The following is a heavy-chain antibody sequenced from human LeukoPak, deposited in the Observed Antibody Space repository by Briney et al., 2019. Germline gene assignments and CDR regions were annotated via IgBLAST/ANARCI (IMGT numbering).Heavy chain of an antibody. D-gene: IGHD1-20*01. CDR2: ISGSGGST. CDR1: GFTFTSYA. CDR3: AKKMSITAASQVDY. V-gene: IGHV3-23*01. J-gene: IGHJ4*02. Sequence: GGSLRLSCAASGFTFTSYAMSWVRQAPGKGLEWVSTISGSGGSTYYADSVKGRFTISRDNSKNTLYLQINSLRAEDTAVYYCAKKMSITAASQVDYWGQGTLVTVSS.